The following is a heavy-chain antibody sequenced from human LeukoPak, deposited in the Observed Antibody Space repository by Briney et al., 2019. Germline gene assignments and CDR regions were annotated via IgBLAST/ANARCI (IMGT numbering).Heavy chain of an antibody. CDR2: IYTSGST. CDR3: ARDRTMIRGRHDAFDI. V-gene: IGHV4-4*07. CDR1: GGSISSYY. D-gene: IGHD3-10*01. Sequence: SETLSLTCTVSGGSISSYYWSWIRQPAGKGLEWIGRIYTSGSTNYNPSLKSRVTMSIDTSRNQFSLKLTSVTAADTAVYYCARDRTMIRGRHDAFDIWGQGTKVTVSS. J-gene: IGHJ3*02.